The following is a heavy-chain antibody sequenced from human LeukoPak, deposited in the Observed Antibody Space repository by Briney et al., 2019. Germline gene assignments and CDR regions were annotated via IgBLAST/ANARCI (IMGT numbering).Heavy chain of an antibody. CDR3: ARVVTIVRGVIYHNWFDP. CDR2: TYYNGNT. J-gene: IGHJ5*02. V-gene: IGHV4-59*08. CDR1: GGSIRSYY. Sequence: SETLSLTCTVSGGSIRSYYWSWIRQPPGKGLEWIAYTYYNGNTDYNPSLKSRVTISVDTSKNQFSLKLTSVTAADTAVYYCARVVTIVRGVIYHNWFDPWGQGNLVTVSS. D-gene: IGHD3-10*01.